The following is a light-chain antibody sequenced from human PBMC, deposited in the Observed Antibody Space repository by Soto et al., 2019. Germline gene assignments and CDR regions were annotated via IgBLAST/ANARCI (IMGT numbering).Light chain of an antibody. CDR1: QSISYT. V-gene: IGKV3-15*01. CDR2: GAS. CDR3: QQRSNWPPN. J-gene: IGKJ5*01. Sequence: EIVMTQSPATLSVSPGGRATLSCRASQSISYTLAWYQQKPGQAPRLLIHGASTRATGFPARFSGSGSGTDFTLTISSLEPEDFAVYYCQQRSNWPPNFGQGTRLEIK.